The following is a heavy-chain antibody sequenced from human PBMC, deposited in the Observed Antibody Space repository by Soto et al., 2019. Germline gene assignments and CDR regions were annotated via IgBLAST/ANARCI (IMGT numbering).Heavy chain of an antibody. CDR1: GYTFTRYD. CDR3: ARSRNLVQPGTRVLVY. CDR2: MNPNSGNT. Sequence: ASVKVSCKASGYTFTRYDINWVRQATGQGLEWMGWMNPNSGNTGYAQKFQGRVTMTRNTSISTAYMELSSLRSEDTAVYYCARSRNLVQPGTRVLVYWGQGTLVIVSS. J-gene: IGHJ4*02. V-gene: IGHV1-8*01. D-gene: IGHD3-10*01.